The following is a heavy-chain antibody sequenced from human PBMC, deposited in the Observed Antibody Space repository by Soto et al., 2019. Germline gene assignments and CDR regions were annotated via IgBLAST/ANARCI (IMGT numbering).Heavy chain of an antibody. CDR1: GFTFSSYA. D-gene: IGHD2-2*01. J-gene: IGHJ6*03. CDR2: ISGSGGST. Sequence: GGSLRLSCAASGFTFSSYAMSWVRQAPGKGLEWVSAISGSGGSTYYADSVKGRFTISRDNSKNTLYLQMNSLRAEDTAVYYCAKDPRLCSSTSCYFEGDYYYYMDVWGKGTTVTVSS. V-gene: IGHV3-23*01. CDR3: AKDPRLCSSTSCYFEGDYYYYMDV.